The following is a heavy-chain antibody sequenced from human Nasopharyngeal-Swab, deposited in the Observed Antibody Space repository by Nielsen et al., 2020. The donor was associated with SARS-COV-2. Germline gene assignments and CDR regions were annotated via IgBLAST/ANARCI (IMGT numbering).Heavy chain of an antibody. CDR2: ISGSGEST. V-gene: IGHV3-23*01. CDR3: VKGPPAVIHYFDY. Sequence: GESLKISCAASGFTFSTYYMSWVRQAPGKGLEWVSGISGSGESTHYADSVKGRFTIPRDNSKNTLYLQMNSLRAEDTAVYYCVKGPPAVIHYFDYWGQGTLVTVSS. CDR1: GFTFSTYY. J-gene: IGHJ4*02. D-gene: IGHD2-21*01.